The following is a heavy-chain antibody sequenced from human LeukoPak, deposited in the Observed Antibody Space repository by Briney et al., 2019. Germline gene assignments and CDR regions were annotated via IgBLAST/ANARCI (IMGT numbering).Heavy chain of an antibody. CDR2: LYSDGTT. V-gene: IGHV3-66*01. CDR1: GFTVSSNY. CDR3: ARTWVIYSSYPNQYYFDY. J-gene: IGHJ4*02. D-gene: IGHD2-21*01. Sequence: GGPLRLSCAASGFTVSSNYVSWVRQAPGKGLEWVSVLYSDGTTDYADSVKGKFTISRDNSKNTLYLQMNSLRADDTAVYYCARTWVIYSSYPNQYYFDYWGQGSLVTVSS.